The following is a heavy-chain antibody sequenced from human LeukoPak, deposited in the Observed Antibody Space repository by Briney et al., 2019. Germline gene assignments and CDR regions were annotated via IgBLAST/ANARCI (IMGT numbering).Heavy chain of an antibody. CDR3: ARCSSGDSSYYYMDV. V-gene: IGHV4-61*02. CDR2: IYTSGST. CDR1: GGSISSGSYY. J-gene: IGHJ6*03. D-gene: IGHD6-19*01. Sequence: KTSETLSLTCTVSGGSISSGSYYRSWIRQPAGKGLEWIGRIYTSGSTNYNPSLKSRVTISVDTSKNQFSLKLSSVTAADTAVYYCARCSSGDSSYYYMDVWGKGTTVTVSS.